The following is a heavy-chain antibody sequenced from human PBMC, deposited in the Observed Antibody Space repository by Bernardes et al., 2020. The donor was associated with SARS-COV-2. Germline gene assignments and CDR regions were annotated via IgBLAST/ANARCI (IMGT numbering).Heavy chain of an antibody. CDR2: VNESGNT. D-gene: IGHD2-2*01. CDR1: GGSITDYY. J-gene: IGHJ5*02. CDR3: ARGGSPRWGSTSCYSCDSGYWFHP. Sequence: SETLTLTCAVSGGSITDYYWSWIRQSPGEGLEWIGEVNESGNTAYSPALKSRVTISGDTSKNLFSLKVTPVTAADTAVYYCARGGSPRWGSTSCYSCDSGYWFHPWGQGTLVTVSS. V-gene: IGHV4-34*01.